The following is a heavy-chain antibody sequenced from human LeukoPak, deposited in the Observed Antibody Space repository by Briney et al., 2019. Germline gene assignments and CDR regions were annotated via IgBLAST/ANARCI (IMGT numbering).Heavy chain of an antibody. CDR3: AKFHYYESQGAFDI. J-gene: IGHJ3*02. Sequence: GGSLRLSCAASGFTFSSYAMSWVRQAPGKGLEWASAISGSGGSTYYADSVKGRFTISRDNSKNTLYLQMNSLRADDTAVYYSAKFHYYESQGAFDIWGQETMVTVSP. CDR1: GFTFSSYA. D-gene: IGHD3-22*01. CDR2: ISGSGGST. V-gene: IGHV3-23*01.